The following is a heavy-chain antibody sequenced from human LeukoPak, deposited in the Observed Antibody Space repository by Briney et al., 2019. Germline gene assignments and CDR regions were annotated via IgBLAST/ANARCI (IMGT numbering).Heavy chain of an antibody. CDR1: GGSISSGGYY. CDR2: VSSSGTT. J-gene: IGHJ6*03. V-gene: IGHV4-61*02. Sequence: SQTLSLTCTVSGGSISSGGYYWSWIRQPAGKGLEWIGRVSSSGTTNYNPYNPSLKSRVTISVDMSKNQFSLELSSVTAADTAVYYCARGDYYYYMDVWGTGTTVTVSS. CDR3: ARGDYYYYMDV.